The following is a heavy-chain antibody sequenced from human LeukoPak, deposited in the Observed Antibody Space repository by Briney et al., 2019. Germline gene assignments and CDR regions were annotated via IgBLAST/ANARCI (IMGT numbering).Heavy chain of an antibody. CDR3: TRGLVVVAQYFQH. CDR1: GFTFDDYA. Sequence: GGSLRLSCAASGFTFDDYAMHWVRQAPGKGLEWVSVINWNSGIIAFADSVKGRFTISRDNAKNSLYLQMNSLRVEDTAVYYCTRGLVVVAQYFQHWGQGTLVTVSS. V-gene: IGHV3-9*01. J-gene: IGHJ1*01. CDR2: INWNSGII. D-gene: IGHD2-15*01.